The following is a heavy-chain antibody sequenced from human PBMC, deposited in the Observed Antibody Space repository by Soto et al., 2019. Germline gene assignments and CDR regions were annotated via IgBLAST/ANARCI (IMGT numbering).Heavy chain of an antibody. D-gene: IGHD2-2*01. CDR2: IIPIFGTA. J-gene: IGHJ6*02. Sequence: GASVKVSCKASGGTFSSYAISWVRQAPGQGLEWMGGIIPIFGTANYAQKFQGRVTITADESTSTAYMELSSLGSEDTAVYYCASFPGYCSSTSCYGMDVWGQGTTVTVSS. CDR3: ASFPGYCSSTSCYGMDV. V-gene: IGHV1-69*13. CDR1: GGTFSSYA.